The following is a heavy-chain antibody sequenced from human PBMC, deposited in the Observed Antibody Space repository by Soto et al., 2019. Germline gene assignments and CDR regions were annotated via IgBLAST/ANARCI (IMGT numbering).Heavy chain of an antibody. V-gene: IGHV3-23*01. CDR2: MSGSGGST. CDR1: GFTFISYA. CDR3: AKAMTGVSRDIVVVVAATLHYYYGMDV. J-gene: IGHJ6*02. Sequence: GAALRPSCAAYGFTFISYAMSWVRQAPGKGLEWVSAMSGSGGSTYYADSVKGRFTISRDNSKNTLYLQMNSLRAEDTAVYYCAKAMTGVSRDIVVVVAATLHYYYGMDVWGQGTTVTVSS. D-gene: IGHD2-15*01.